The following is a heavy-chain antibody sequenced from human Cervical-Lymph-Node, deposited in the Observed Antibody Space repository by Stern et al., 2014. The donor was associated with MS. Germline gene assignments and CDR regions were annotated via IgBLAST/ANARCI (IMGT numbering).Heavy chain of an antibody. J-gene: IGHJ4*02. CDR1: GGTFFSYT. CDR2: IVPILGLT. V-gene: IGHV1-69*02. D-gene: IGHD6-6*01. CDR3: AGHSGSSSSETDF. Sequence: QDQLVQSGAEVKKPGSSVKVSCKASGGTFFSYTVSWVRQAPGQGLEWMGRIVPILGLTNYAQRFQGRVTITADQSTSTAYMELSSLRSGDTAMYYCAGHSGSSSSETDFWGQGTLVTVSS.